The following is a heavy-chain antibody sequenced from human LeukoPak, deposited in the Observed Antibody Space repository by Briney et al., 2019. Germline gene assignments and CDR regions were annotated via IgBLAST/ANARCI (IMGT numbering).Heavy chain of an antibody. D-gene: IGHD3-3*01. Sequence: GASVKVSCKASGYTFTSYGISWVRQAPGQGLEWMGWMNPNSGNTGYAQKFQGRVTMTRNTSISTAYMELSSLRSEDTAVYYCARSFLGQVVIMDENWFDPWGQGTLVTVSS. V-gene: IGHV1-8*02. CDR3: ARSFLGQVVIMDENWFDP. CDR2: MNPNSGNT. J-gene: IGHJ5*02. CDR1: GYTFTSYG.